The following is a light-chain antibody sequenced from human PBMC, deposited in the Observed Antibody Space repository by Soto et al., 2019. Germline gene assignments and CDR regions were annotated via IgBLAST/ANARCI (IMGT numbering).Light chain of an antibody. CDR3: CSYAGSSTFGVV. J-gene: IGLJ2*01. Sequence: QSALTQPASVSGSPGQSITISCTGTSSDVGSYNLVSWYQQHPGKAPKLTIYEGSKRPSGVSNRFSGSKSGNTASLTISGLQAEDEADYYGCSYAGSSTFGVVFGGGTKLTVL. CDR2: EGS. V-gene: IGLV2-23*03. CDR1: SSDVGSYNL.